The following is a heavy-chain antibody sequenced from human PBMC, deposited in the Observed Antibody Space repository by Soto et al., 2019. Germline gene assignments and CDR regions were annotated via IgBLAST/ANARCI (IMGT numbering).Heavy chain of an antibody. J-gene: IGHJ6*02. Sequence: ASVKVSCKAPGGTSSSEGISGVRQAPGQGLEWRGGSIPTFGTANYAQKFQGRATITAEEFRSTDSMELSSLRCEEEGVCYSPRGDIVATILVEGMDVWGQGTTVTAS. CDR2: SIPTFGTA. CDR1: GGTSSSEG. V-gene: IGHV1-69*13. D-gene: IGHD5-12*01. CDR3: PRGDIVATILVEGMDV.